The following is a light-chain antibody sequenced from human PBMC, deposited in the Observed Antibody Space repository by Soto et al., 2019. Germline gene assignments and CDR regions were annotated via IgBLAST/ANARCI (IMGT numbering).Light chain of an antibody. Sequence: DIVMTQSPDSLAVSLGERATINCKSSQSVLYSSNNKNYLAWYQQKPGQPPKLLIYWASTRESGVPDRFSGSGSGTDFTLTISSLQAEDVALYYCQQYYSTTPTFGGGTKVEIK. J-gene: IGKJ4*01. CDR2: WAS. V-gene: IGKV4-1*01. CDR1: QSVLYSSNNKNY. CDR3: QQYYSTTPT.